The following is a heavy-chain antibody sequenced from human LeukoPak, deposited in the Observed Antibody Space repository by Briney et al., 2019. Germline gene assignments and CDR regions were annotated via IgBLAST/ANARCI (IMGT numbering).Heavy chain of an antibody. V-gene: IGHV1-2*02. Sequence: ASVKVSCKASGYTFTGYYMHWVRQAPGQGLEWMGWINPNSGGTNYAQKFQGRVTMTRDTSISTAYMELSRLRSDDTAVYYCARGLRWLQFRHLARFDYWGQGTLVTVSS. D-gene: IGHD5-24*01. CDR1: GYTFTGYY. J-gene: IGHJ4*02. CDR2: INPNSGGT. CDR3: ARGLRWLQFRHLARFDY.